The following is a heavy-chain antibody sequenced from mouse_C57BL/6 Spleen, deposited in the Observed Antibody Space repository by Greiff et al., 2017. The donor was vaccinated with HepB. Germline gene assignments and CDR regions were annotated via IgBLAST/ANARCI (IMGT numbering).Heavy chain of an antibody. V-gene: IGHV1-82*01. D-gene: IGHD1-1*01. CDR1: GYAFSSSW. CDR2: IYPGDGDT. J-gene: IGHJ2*01. CDR3: ARKFGVGLGDY. Sequence: QVQLQQSGPELVKPGASVKISCKASGYAFSSSWMNWVKQRPGKGLEWIGRIYPGDGDTNYNGKFKGKATLTADKSSSTAYMQLSSLTSEDSAVYFCARKFGVGLGDYWGQGTTLTVSS.